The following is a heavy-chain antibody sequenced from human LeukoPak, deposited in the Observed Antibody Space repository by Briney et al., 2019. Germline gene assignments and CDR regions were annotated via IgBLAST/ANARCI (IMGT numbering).Heavy chain of an antibody. J-gene: IGHJ4*02. V-gene: IGHV1-18*04. CDR2: ISAYNGNT. Sequence: ASVKVSCKASGYTFTGYYMHWVRQAPGQGLEWMGWISAYNGNTNYAQKLQGRVTMTTDTSTSTAYMELRSLRSDDTAVYYCARGGVEDYSNYVDDYWGQGTLVTVSS. D-gene: IGHD4-11*01. CDR1: GYTFTGYY. CDR3: ARGGVEDYSNYVDDY.